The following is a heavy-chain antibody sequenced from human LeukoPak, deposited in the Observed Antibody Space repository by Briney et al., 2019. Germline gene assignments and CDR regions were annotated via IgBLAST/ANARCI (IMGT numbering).Heavy chain of an antibody. D-gene: IGHD1-1*01. Sequence: GGSLRLSCLTSGFTLSTNAMSWVRQAPGKGLEWVSAISDYTYYADSVKGRFTISRDNSKNTLYLQMDSLRTEDTAIYYCAKAQAPTGRNLFDPWGQGTLVTVSS. V-gene: IGHV3-23*01. J-gene: IGHJ5*02. CDR3: AKAQAPTGRNLFDP. CDR2: ISDYT. CDR1: GFTLSTNA.